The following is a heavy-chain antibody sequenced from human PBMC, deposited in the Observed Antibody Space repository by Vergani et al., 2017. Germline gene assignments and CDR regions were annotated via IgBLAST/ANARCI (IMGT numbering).Heavy chain of an antibody. D-gene: IGHD3-16*01. Sequence: QVQLVQSGAEVKKPGSSVKVSCKASGGTFSSYALSWVRQAPGQGLEWLGRIIPIFGTANYAQKFQGRVTITADESTSTAYMELSSLRSEDTAVYYCARDDYGKNDYYYGMDVWGQGTTVTVSS. CDR2: IIPIFGTA. J-gene: IGHJ6*02. CDR3: ARDDYGKNDYYYGMDV. V-gene: IGHV1-69*18. CDR1: GGTFSSYA.